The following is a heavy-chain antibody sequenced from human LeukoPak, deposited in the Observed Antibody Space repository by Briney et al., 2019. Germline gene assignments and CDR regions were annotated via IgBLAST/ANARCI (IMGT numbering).Heavy chain of an antibody. CDR1: GFTFSSYP. V-gene: IGHV3-23*01. Sequence: PGGSLRLSCAASGFTFSSYPIGWVRRAPGRGLEWASAISGSGGSPYQAASVKGRFTISRDNAKNSLYLQMNSLRAEDTAVYYCARDPPYYSSSWSSRYYFDYWGQGTLVTVSS. J-gene: IGHJ4*02. D-gene: IGHD6-13*01. CDR2: ISGSGGSP. CDR3: ARDPPYYSSSWSSRYYFDY.